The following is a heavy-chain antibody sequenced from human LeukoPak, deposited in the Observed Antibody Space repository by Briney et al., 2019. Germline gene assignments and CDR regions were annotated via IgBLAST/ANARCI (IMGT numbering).Heavy chain of an antibody. CDR2: INHSGST. D-gene: IGHD3-9*01. Sequence: SETLSLTCAVYGGSFSGYYWSWIRQPPGKGLEWIGEINHSGSTNYNPSLKSRVTISVDTSKNQFSLKLSSVTAADTAVYYCASRLFYDILTGYSEYYYGMDVWGQGTTVTVSS. CDR3: ASRLFYDILTGYSEYYYGMDV. V-gene: IGHV4-34*01. J-gene: IGHJ6*02. CDR1: GGSFSGYY.